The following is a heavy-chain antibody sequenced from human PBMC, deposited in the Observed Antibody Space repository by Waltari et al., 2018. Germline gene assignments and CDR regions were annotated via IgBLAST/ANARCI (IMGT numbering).Heavy chain of an antibody. CDR1: GGSISSSSYY. CDR3: ARVCGSGSYYIGAFDI. CDR2: IYYSGST. V-gene: IGHV4-39*07. Sequence: QLQLQESGPGLVKPSETLSLTCTVSGGSISSSSYYWGWIRPPPGKGLEWIGSIYYSGSTYYNPSLKSRVTISVDTSKNQFSLKLSSVTAADTAVYYCARVCGSGSYYIGAFDIWGQGTMVTVSS. J-gene: IGHJ3*02. D-gene: IGHD3-10*01.